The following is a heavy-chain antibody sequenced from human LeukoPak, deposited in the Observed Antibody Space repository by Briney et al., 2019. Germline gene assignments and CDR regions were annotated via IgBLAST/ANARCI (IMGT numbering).Heavy chain of an antibody. D-gene: IGHD1-7*01. CDR3: ARYNWNLGWFDP. CDR1: GYTFTGYY. Sequence: ASVKVSCKASGYTFTGYYMHWVRQAPGQGLEWMGWINPNSGGTNYTQKFQGRVTITRDTSASTAYMELSSLRSEDMAVYYCARYNWNLGWFDPWGQGTLVTVSS. CDR2: INPNSGGT. V-gene: IGHV1-2*02. J-gene: IGHJ5*02.